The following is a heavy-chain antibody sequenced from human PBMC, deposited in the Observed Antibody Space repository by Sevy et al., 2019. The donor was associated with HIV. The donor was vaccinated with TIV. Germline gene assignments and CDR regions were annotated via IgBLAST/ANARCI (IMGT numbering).Heavy chain of an antibody. CDR1: GFTFSTYS. J-gene: IGHJ5*02. CDR3: AREAYYYDSREENWFDP. D-gene: IGHD3-22*01. CDR2: ISRTSTTT. Sequence: GGSLRLSCKASGFTFSTYSMRWVRQAPGKGLEWVSSISRTSTTTYYADSAKGRFTISRDNAKNSLYLQMNSLRDEDTALYYCAREAYYYDSREENWFDPWGQGTLVTVSS. V-gene: IGHV3-48*02.